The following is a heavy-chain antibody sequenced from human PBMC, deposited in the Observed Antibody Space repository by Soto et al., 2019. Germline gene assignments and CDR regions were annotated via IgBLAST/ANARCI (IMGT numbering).Heavy chain of an antibody. CDR1: EFTFSDYY. CDR2: ISSSGRTI. J-gene: IGHJ4*02. Sequence: QVQLVESGGGLVKPGGSLRLSCAASEFTFSDYYMTWIRQAPGNGLEWVSYISSSGRTINYADSVKGRFTISRDNAKNSLYLQMNSLRAEDTAVYYCARGTNFDWLIPRDYYLDYWGQGTLVAVSS. D-gene: IGHD3-9*01. V-gene: IGHV3-11*01. CDR3: ARGTNFDWLIPRDYYLDY.